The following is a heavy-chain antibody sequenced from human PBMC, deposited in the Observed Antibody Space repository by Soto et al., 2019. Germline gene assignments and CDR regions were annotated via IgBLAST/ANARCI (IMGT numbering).Heavy chain of an antibody. J-gene: IGHJ4*02. Sequence: SVKVSCKASGGTFSSYRINWVRQAPGQGLEWVGGIVPIYRTADYAQKFQGRGTITADESARTSYMELRSLKSQDTAVYYCVRDSGAKLSSSWGQGTLVTVSS. CDR3: VRDSGAKLSSS. CDR1: GGTFSSYR. D-gene: IGHD6-13*01. V-gene: IGHV1-69*13. CDR2: IVPIYRTA.